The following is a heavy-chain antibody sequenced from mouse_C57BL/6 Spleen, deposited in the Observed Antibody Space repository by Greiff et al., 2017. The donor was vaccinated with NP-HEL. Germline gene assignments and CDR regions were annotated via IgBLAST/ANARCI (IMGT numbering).Heavy chain of an antibody. CDR3: ARAYDGYDEAWFAY. Sequence: VQLQQSGPELVKPGASVKISCKASGYAFSSSWMNWVKQMPGKGLEWIGRIYPGDGDTNYNGTFKGKATLTADKSSSTAYMQLSSLTSEDSAVYFWARAYDGYDEAWFAYWGQGTLVTVSA. CDR1: GYAFSSSW. CDR2: IYPGDGDT. V-gene: IGHV1-82*01. D-gene: IGHD2-3*01. J-gene: IGHJ3*01.